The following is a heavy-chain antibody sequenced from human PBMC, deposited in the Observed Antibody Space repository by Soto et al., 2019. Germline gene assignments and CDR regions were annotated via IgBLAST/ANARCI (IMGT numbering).Heavy chain of an antibody. CDR2: ISHDGRIE. CDR1: GFTFSSFA. J-gene: IGHJ5*02. Sequence: PGGSLRLSCAASGFTFSSFALHWVRQAPGEGLEWVALISHDGRIENYADSVKGRFIISRDNSKNTVYMQIDSLRLEDTGVYYCARDGLPDDFRSGGYWFDPWGQGTQVTVPQ. V-gene: IGHV3-30-3*01. CDR3: ARDGLPDDFRSGGYWFDP. D-gene: IGHD3-3*01.